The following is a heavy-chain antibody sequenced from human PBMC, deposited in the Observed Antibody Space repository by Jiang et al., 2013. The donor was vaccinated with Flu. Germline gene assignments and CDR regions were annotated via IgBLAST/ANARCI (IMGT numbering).Heavy chain of an antibody. D-gene: IGHD3-22*01. CDR1: GGSISSYY. V-gene: IGHV4-59*01. Sequence: GPGLVKPSETLSLTCTVSGGSISSYYWSWIRQPPGKGLEWIGYIYYTGSTNYNPSLKSRVTISVDTSKSQFSLKLSSVTAADTAVYYCARVSYYYDSSGYRKTHDSFDIWGQGAMVTVSS. CDR2: IYYTGST. CDR3: ARVSYYYDSSGYRKTHDSFDI. J-gene: IGHJ3*02.